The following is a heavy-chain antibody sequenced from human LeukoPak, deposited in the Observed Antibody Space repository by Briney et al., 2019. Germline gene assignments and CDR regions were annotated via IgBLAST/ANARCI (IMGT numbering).Heavy chain of an antibody. V-gene: IGHV3-11*01. J-gene: IGHJ3*02. CDR2: ISSSGSTI. CDR1: GFTFSDYY. D-gene: IGHD3-22*01. CDR3: AKGNYYDSSGYYYEDAFDI. Sequence: GGSLRLSCAASGFTFSDYYMSWIRQAPGKGLEWVSYISSSGSTIYYADSVKGRFTISRDNAKSSLYLQMNSLRAEDTAVYYCAKGNYYDSSGYYYEDAFDIWGQGTMVTVSS.